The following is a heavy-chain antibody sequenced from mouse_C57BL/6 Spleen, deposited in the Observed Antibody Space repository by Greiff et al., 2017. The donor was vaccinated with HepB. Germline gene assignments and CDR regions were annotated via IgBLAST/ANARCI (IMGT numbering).Heavy chain of an antibody. V-gene: IGHV1-69*01. CDR3: ARHYRPYYFYY. D-gene: IGHD5-5*01. CDR1: GYTFTSYW. CDR2: IDPSDSYT. J-gene: IGHJ2*01. Sequence: QVQLQQPGAELVMPGASVKLSCKASGYTFTSYWMHWVKQRPGQGLEWIGEIDPSDSYTNYNQKFKGKSTLTVDKSSSTAYMQLSSLTSEDSAVYYCARHYRPYYFYYWGQGTTLTVSS.